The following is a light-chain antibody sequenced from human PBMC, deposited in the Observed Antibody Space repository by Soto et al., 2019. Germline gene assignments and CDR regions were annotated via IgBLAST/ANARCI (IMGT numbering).Light chain of an antibody. V-gene: IGKV1-12*01. CDR2: ATS. CDR1: QIVSNV. J-gene: IGKJ4*01. CDR3: QQTDDFPLT. Sequence: DIQMTQSPSTLSASVGDRVTITCRASQIVSNVLAWFQQKPGRAPKLLIYATSTLQNGVPSRFSGSGFGTDFTLSISSLQPEDSASYFCQQTDDFPLTFGGGTKVDIK.